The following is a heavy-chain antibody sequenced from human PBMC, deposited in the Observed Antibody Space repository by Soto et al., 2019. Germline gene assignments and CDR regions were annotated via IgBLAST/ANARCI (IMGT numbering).Heavy chain of an antibody. Sequence: QVQLVESGGGVVQPGRSLRLSCAASGFTFSYHALNWVRQAPGKGLEWVAVISFDGGNKYNAESVKGRFTISRDNSNSPLYLQMNSLRAEDTAMYFCARGTTTSAFSAMDVWGQGTTVTVSS. CDR3: ARGTTTSAFSAMDV. V-gene: IGHV3-30-3*01. CDR1: GFTFSYHA. D-gene: IGHD1-1*01. J-gene: IGHJ6*02. CDR2: ISFDGGNK.